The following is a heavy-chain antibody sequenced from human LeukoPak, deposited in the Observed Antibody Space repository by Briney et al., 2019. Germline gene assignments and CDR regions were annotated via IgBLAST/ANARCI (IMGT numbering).Heavy chain of an antibody. CDR1: GFTFSDYY. CDR3: ARASGSYGSGSYYYYGMDV. J-gene: IGHJ6*04. CDR2: IFHSGST. V-gene: IGHV4-38-2*01. D-gene: IGHD3-10*01. Sequence: LRLSCAASGFTFSDYYMSWIRQAPGKGLEWIGSIFHSGSTYYNPSLKSRVNMSVDTSKNQISLKLSSVTAADTAVYYCARASGSYGSGSYYYYGMDVWGKGTTVTVSS.